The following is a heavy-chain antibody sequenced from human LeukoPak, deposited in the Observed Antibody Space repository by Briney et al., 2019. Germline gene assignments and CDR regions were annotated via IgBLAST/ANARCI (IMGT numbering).Heavy chain of an antibody. CDR2: IYYDGSNI. CDR1: EFTFTTYG. CDR3: ARDWKTNSFDY. V-gene: IGHV3-33*01. J-gene: IGHJ4*02. D-gene: IGHD1-1*01. Sequence: GRSLTLSCAASEFTFTTYGMHWVRHAQGKGLEWVAFIYYDGSNIYYADYVKGRCTISRDISKNTLYLQMDSLRAEDTAIYYCARDWKTNSFDYWGQGTLVTVSS.